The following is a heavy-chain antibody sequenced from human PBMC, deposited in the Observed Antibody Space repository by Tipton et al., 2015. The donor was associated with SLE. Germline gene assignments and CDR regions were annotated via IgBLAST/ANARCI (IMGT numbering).Heavy chain of an antibody. CDR1: GYSINSGYY. Sequence: TLSLTCAVSGYSINSGYYWGWIRQPPGKGLEWIGSIYHSGSTYYNPSLKSRVTISVDTSKNQFSLKLSSVTAADTAVYYCARESFDPSPSYSSGWYFDYWGQGTLVTVSS. CDR3: ARESFDPSPSYSSGWYFDY. J-gene: IGHJ4*02. CDR2: IYHSGST. D-gene: IGHD6-19*01. V-gene: IGHV4-38-2*02.